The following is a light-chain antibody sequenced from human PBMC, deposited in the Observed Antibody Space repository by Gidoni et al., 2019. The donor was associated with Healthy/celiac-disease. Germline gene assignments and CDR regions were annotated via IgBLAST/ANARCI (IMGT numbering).Light chain of an antibody. CDR3: MQALQTPRT. V-gene: IGKV2-28*01. Sequence: DIVLTQSPLSLPDTPGEPASISCRSSQSLLHSNGYNYLDWYLQKPGQSPQLLIYLGSNRASGVPDRFSGSGSGTDFTLKISRVEAGDVGVYYCMQALQTPRTFGQGTKVEIK. CDR1: QSLLHSNGYNY. J-gene: IGKJ1*01. CDR2: LGS.